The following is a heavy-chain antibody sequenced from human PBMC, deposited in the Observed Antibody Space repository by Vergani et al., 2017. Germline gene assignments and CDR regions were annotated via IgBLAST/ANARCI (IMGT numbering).Heavy chain of an antibody. CDR3: AKDPSSPTVTSDYYYYYGMDV. CDR2: ISYDGSNK. J-gene: IGHJ6*02. D-gene: IGHD4-11*01. CDR1: GFTFSSYG. Sequence: QVQLVESGGGVVQPGRSLRLSCAASGFTFSSYGMHWVRQAPGKALEWVAVISYDGSNKYYADSVKGRFTISRDNSKNTLYLQMNSLRAEDTAVYYCAKDPSSPTVTSDYYYYYGMDVWGQGTTVTVSS. V-gene: IGHV3-30*18.